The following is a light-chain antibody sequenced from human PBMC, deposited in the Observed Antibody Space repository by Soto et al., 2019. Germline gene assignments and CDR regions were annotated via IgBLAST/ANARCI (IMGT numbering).Light chain of an antibody. Sequence: DLPLTQSPSSLSASVGDRVNITCRARPGFRDDLGWYPQKPGKAPKRLIYSTSKMQSGVPSRFSGRGSGTEFTLTISSLQPEDYATYYCLQHKNCVWTFGPGTKVEIK. CDR2: STS. J-gene: IGKJ1*01. V-gene: IGKV1-17*01. CDR3: LQHKNCVWT. CDR1: PGFRDD.